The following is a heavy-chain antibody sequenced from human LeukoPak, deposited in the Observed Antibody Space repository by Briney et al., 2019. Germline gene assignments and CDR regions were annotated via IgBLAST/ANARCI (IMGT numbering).Heavy chain of an antibody. D-gene: IGHD5-18*01. CDR1: GYTFTSYG. V-gene: IGHV1-18*01. J-gene: IGHJ4*02. CDR3: ARDFVDTAMPVDY. CDR2: IMHYNGNT. Sequence: ASVKVSCKASGYTFTSYGISWVRQAPGQGHEWMGWIMHYNGNTNNAQKLQGRVTMTTDTSTSTAYMELRSLRSDDTAVYYCARDFVDTAMPVDYWGQGTLVTVSS.